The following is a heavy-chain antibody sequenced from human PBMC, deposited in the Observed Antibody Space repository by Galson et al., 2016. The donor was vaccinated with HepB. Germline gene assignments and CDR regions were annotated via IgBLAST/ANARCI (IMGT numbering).Heavy chain of an antibody. V-gene: IGHV1-2*02. Sequence: SVKVSCKASGYTFTGYYMHWVRQAPGQGLEWMGWINPDSGVTSYAQKFQGRVTMTRGTSISTVYMELSRLKSDDTAIYYCARDRYSGSYYVGAFDIWGQGTMVTVSS. CDR2: INPDSGVT. CDR3: ARDRYSGSYYVGAFDI. J-gene: IGHJ3*02. D-gene: IGHD1-26*01. CDR1: GYTFTGYY.